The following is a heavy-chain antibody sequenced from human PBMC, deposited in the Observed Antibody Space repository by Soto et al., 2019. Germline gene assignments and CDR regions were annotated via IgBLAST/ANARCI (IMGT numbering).Heavy chain of an antibody. J-gene: IGHJ3*02. CDR1: GYTFTSYG. V-gene: IGHV1-18*01. CDR2: ISAYNGNT. Sequence: ASVKVSCKASGYTFTSYGISWVRQAPGQGLEWMGWISAYNGNTNYAQKLQGRVTMTTDTSTSTAYMELRSLRSDDTAVYYCARNGIAVAGTGTVGAFDIWGQGTMVTVSS. D-gene: IGHD6-19*01. CDR3: ARNGIAVAGTGTVGAFDI.